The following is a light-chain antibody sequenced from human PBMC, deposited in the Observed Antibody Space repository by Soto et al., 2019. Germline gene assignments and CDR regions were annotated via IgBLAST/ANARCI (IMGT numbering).Light chain of an antibody. Sequence: DLQITHSPSSLSPSVLYRVTITCRAGQSISSYLNWYAQKPREAPKLLIYAASSLQSGVPSRFSGSGSGTDFTLTISSLQPEDFATYYCQQSYSTPITFGQGTRLEIK. CDR3: QQSYSTPIT. CDR2: AAS. V-gene: IGKV1-39*01. CDR1: QSISSY. J-gene: IGKJ5*01.